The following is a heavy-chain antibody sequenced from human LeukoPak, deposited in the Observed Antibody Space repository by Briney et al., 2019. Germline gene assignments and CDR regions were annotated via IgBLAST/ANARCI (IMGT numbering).Heavy chain of an antibody. CDR1: GGTFSSYA. CDR2: IIPIFGTA. CDR3: ARDPRIVATISDNWYFDL. V-gene: IGHV1-69*01. J-gene: IGHJ2*01. Sequence: SVTVSCKASGGTFSSYAISWVRQAPGQGLEWMGGIIPIFGTANYAQKFQGRVTITADESTSTAYMELSSLRSEDTAVYYCARDPRIVATISDNWYFDLWGRGTLVTVSS. D-gene: IGHD5-12*01.